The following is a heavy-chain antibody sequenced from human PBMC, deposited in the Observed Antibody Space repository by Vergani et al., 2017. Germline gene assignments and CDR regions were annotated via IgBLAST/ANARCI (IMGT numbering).Heavy chain of an antibody. CDR2: SYYSGST. Sequence: QVQLQESGPGLVKPSQKRERRGRGGGGKRRRGGEEGRRTRRKPGKGLEWSGYSYYSGSTYYNPSLKSRVTISVDTSKNQFSLKLSSVTAADTAVYYCARVTMVRGVYFDYWGQGTLVTVSS. CDR3: ARVTMVRGVYFDY. D-gene: IGHD3-10*01. V-gene: IGHV4-31*02. CDR1: GGKRRRGGEE. J-gene: IGHJ4*02.